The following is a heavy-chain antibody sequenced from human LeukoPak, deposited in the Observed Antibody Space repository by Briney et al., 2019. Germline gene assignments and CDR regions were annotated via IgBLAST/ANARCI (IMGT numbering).Heavy chain of an antibody. V-gene: IGHV3-21*01. D-gene: IGHD3-10*01. J-gene: IGHJ4*02. CDR2: ISTSSSHM. CDR3: ARDDTSAHFFDY. CDR1: GFTFKIYS. Sequence: PGGSLRLSCAASGFTFKIYSMNWVRQAPGKGLEWVSSISTSSSHMYYADSVKGRFTISRDNAKNSLYLQMNTLRAEDTAVYYRARDDTSAHFFDYWGQGTLVTVSS.